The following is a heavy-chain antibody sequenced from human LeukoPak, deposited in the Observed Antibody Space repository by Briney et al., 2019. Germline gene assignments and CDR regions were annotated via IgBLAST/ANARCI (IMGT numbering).Heavy chain of an antibody. D-gene: IGHD6-19*01. CDR1: GYTFISHY. CDR2: INPSAGSA. CDR3: ARGGSGWYVDY. Sequence: ASVKVSCKASGYTFISHYMHWVRQAPGQGLEWMGIINPSAGSASYAQKFQGRVTMTRGTSTSTVYMELSSLRSEDTAVYYCARGGSGWYVDYWGQGTLVTVSS. J-gene: IGHJ4*02. V-gene: IGHV1-46*01.